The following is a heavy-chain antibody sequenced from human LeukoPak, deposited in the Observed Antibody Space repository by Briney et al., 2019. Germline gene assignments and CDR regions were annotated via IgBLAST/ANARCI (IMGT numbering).Heavy chain of an antibody. V-gene: IGHV1-69*10. Sequence: ASVKVSCKASGYTFTTYGISWVRQAPGQGLEWMGGIIPILDTADYAQKFQGRVTITADKSTSTAYMELSSLRSEDTAVYYCARDRYFDPLSAFDIWGQGTMVTVSS. D-gene: IGHD3-9*01. CDR3: ARDRYFDPLSAFDI. CDR1: GYTFTTYG. CDR2: IIPILDTA. J-gene: IGHJ3*02.